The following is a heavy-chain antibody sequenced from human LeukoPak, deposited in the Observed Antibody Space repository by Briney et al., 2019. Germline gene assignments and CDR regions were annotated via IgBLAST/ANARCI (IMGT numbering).Heavy chain of an antibody. V-gene: IGHV3-23*01. CDR1: GFTFSSYA. CDR3: ARGPPYYDSSGYSDY. Sequence: PGGSLRLSCAASGFTFSSYAMSWVRQAPGKGLEWVSAISGSGGSTYYADSVKGRFTISRDNSKNTLYLQMNSLRAEDTAVYYCARGPPYYDSSGYSDYWGQGTLVTVSS. CDR2: ISGSGGST. D-gene: IGHD3-22*01. J-gene: IGHJ4*02.